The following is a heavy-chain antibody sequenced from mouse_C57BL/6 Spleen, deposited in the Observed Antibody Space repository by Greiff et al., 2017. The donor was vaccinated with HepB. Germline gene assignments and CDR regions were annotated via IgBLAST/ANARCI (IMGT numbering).Heavy chain of an antibody. CDR2: ISSGSSTI. D-gene: IGHD2-4*01. V-gene: IGHV5-17*01. J-gene: IGHJ2*01. CDR3: ARPFYYDYPYYFDY. CDR1: GFTFSDYG. Sequence: VQLKESGGGLVKPGGSLKLSCAASGFTFSDYGMHWVRQAPATGLEWVAYISSGSSTIYYADTVKGRFTISRDNAKNTLFLQMTSLRSEDTAMYYCARPFYYDYPYYFDYWGQGTTLTVSS.